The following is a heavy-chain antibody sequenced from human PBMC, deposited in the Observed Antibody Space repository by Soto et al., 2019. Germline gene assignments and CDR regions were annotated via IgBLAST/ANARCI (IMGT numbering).Heavy chain of an antibody. D-gene: IGHD6-19*01. CDR1: GGSISSSNW. Sequence: SETLSLTCAVSGGSISSSNWWSWVRQPPGKELEWIGEIYHSGSTNYNPSLKSRVTISVDKSKNQFSLKLSSVTAADTAVYYCASRIAVAGTMDYNWFDPWGQGTPVTVSS. CDR3: ASRIAVAGTMDYNWFDP. CDR2: IYHSGST. J-gene: IGHJ5*02. V-gene: IGHV4-4*02.